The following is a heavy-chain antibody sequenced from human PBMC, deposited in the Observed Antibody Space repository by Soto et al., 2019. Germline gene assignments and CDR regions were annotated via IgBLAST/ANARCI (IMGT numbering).Heavy chain of an antibody. CDR2: ISSTGLYT. J-gene: IGHJ5*02. D-gene: IGHD3-22*01. CDR3: TKSWLFEKNWFDP. V-gene: IGHV3-23*01. CDR1: GFSFTTYG. Sequence: GGSLRLSCAASGFSFTTYGMSWVRQAPRKGLEWVSDISSTGLYTYLADSVKGRFTISRDNSKNTLYLQMNSLRVDDTAVYFCTKSWLFEKNWFDPWGQGTLVTVSS.